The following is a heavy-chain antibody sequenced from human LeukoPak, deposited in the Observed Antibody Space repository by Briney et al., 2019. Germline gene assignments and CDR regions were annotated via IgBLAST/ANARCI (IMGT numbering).Heavy chain of an antibody. J-gene: IGHJ6*03. CDR3: ARAPLQQLGYYYMDV. CDR1: GYTFTSYA. Sequence: GASVKVSCKASGYTFTSYAISWVRQAPGQGLEWMGGIIPIFGTANYAQKFQGRVTITADKSTSTAYMELSSLRSEDTAVYYCARAPLQQLGYYYMDVWGKGTTVTVSS. V-gene: IGHV1-69*06. D-gene: IGHD6-13*01. CDR2: IIPIFGTA.